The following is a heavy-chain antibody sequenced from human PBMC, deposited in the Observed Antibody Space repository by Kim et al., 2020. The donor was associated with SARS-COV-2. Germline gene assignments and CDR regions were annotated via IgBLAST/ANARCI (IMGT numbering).Heavy chain of an antibody. V-gene: IGHV4-31*02. J-gene: IGHJ4*02. D-gene: IGHD3-16*01. CDR3: ARDGGGGFDY. CDR2: ST. Sequence: STYYNPSLKSRVTISVDTSKNQFSLKLSSVTAADTAVYYCARDGGGGFDYWGQGTLVTVSS.